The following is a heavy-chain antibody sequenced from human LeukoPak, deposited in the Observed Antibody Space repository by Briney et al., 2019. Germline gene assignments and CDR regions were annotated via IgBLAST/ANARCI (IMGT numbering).Heavy chain of an antibody. J-gene: IGHJ4*02. CDR2: ISANGGGT. V-gene: IGHV3-23*01. CDR1: GFTFSNYA. Sequence: PGGSLRLSCAASGFTFSNYAMSWVRQAPGKGLEWVSAISANGGGTYYADSVKGRFTISRDNAKNTLYLQMNSLRADDTAVYYCARETDSFDYWGQGTLVTVSS. CDR3: ARETDSFDY.